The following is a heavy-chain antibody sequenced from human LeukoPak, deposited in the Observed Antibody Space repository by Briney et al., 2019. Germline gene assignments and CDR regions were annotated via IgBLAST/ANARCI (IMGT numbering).Heavy chain of an antibody. D-gene: IGHD1-26*01. Sequence: SETLSLTCTVSGGSVNSGSYYWNWIRQPPGKGLEWIGYIYYSGSTNYNPSLKSRVTISVDTSKNQFSLKLSSVTAADTAVYYCARAAYSGSYHSDYWGQGTLVAVSS. V-gene: IGHV4-61*01. CDR2: IYYSGST. CDR3: ARAAYSGSYHSDY. J-gene: IGHJ4*02. CDR1: GGSVNSGSYY.